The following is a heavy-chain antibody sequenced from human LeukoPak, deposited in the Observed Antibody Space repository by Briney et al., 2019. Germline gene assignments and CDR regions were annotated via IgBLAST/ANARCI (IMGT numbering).Heavy chain of an antibody. Sequence: GGSLRLSCAASGFTFSSYWMSWVRQAPGKGLEWVANIKQDGSEKYYVDSVKGRFTISRDNAKNSLYLQMNSLRAEDTAVYYCASEAGIAARPRGPDYWGQGTLVTVSS. D-gene: IGHD6-6*01. V-gene: IGHV3-7*01. CDR2: IKQDGSEK. CDR1: GFTFSSYW. J-gene: IGHJ4*02. CDR3: ASEAGIAARPRGPDY.